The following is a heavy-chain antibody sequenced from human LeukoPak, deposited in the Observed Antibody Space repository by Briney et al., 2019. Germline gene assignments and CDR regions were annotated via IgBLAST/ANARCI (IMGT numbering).Heavy chain of an antibody. V-gene: IGHV1-69*04. CDR3: ARDLWPCSSTSCGWIY. D-gene: IGHD2-2*01. CDR2: IIPILGIA. Sequence: TVKVSCKASGGTFSSYTISWVRQAPGQGLEWMGRIIPILGIANYAQKFQGRVTITADKSTSTAYMELSSLRSEDTAVYHCARDLWPCSSTSCGWIYWGQGTLVIVPS. CDR1: GGTFSSYT. J-gene: IGHJ4*02.